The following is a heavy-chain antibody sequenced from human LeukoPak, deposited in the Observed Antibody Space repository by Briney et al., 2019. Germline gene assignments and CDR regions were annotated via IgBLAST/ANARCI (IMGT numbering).Heavy chain of an antibody. V-gene: IGHV1-2*02. Sequence: ASVNVSCKASGYTFTSYGISWVRQAPGQGLEWMGWINPNNGVTNYAQNFQGRVTMTRDTSISTAYMGLSSLRSDDTAVFYCAREGGTYAFDYWGQGTLVTVSS. CDR3: AREGGTYAFDY. D-gene: IGHD1-26*01. CDR2: INPNNGVT. J-gene: IGHJ4*02. CDR1: GYTFTSYG.